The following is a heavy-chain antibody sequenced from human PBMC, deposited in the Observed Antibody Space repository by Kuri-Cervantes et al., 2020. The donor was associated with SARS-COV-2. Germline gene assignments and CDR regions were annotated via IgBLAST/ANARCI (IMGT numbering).Heavy chain of an antibody. V-gene: IGHV4-4*02. Sequence: SETLSLTCDVSGDSMNNGNWWTWVRRTPGKGLEWIGEIYHNSNTNYNPSLKSRVTISVDESKNQFSLKLNSVTAADTAVYYCASLLLWQQFAHWGQGILVTVSS. CDR3: ASLLLWQQFAH. CDR2: IYHNSNT. J-gene: IGHJ4*02. CDR1: GDSMNNGNW. D-gene: IGHD5-24*01.